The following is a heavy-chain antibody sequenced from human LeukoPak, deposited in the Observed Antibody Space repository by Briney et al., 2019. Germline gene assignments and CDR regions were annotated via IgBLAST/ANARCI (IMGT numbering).Heavy chain of an antibody. V-gene: IGHV3-7*01. CDR1: GFTFSSNW. D-gene: IGHD1-26*01. Sequence: GGSLRLSCVASGFTFSSNWMSWVRQAPGQGLEWVANIKQDGSERYYVDSVKGRFTISRDNAKNSLYLQMNSLRAEDTAVYYCARDGLGNGDYFDYWGQGTLVTVSS. CDR2: IKQDGSER. J-gene: IGHJ4*02. CDR3: ARDGLGNGDYFDY.